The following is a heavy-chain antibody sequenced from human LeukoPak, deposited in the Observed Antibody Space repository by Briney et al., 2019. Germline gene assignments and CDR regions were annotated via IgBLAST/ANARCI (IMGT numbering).Heavy chain of an antibody. Sequence: GGPLRLSCAASGFTFRSYWMLWVRKATGKGLVWVSLINSDGSSRNYADSVKGRFTISRDNAKNTLYLQMNSQRVEDTAVYYCAREDYSGYDFYDYWGQGSLVTVSS. CDR1: GFTFRSYW. D-gene: IGHD5-12*01. CDR3: AREDYSGYDFYDY. CDR2: INSDGSSR. V-gene: IGHV3-74*01. J-gene: IGHJ4*02.